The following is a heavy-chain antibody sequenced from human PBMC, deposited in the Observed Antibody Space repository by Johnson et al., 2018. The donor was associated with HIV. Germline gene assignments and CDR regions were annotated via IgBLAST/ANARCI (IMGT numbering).Heavy chain of an antibody. J-gene: IGHJ3*02. D-gene: IGHD4-23*01. V-gene: IGHV3-53*01. CDR1: GFTVSSNY. CDR2: IYSGGRT. CDR3: ANVRWPDAFDI. Sequence: VQLMESGGGLIQSGGSLRLSCAASGFTVSSNYMSWVRQAPGKGLEWVSVIYSGGRTYYADSVKGRFTISRDNSKNTLYLQMNSLRAEDTAVYYCANVRWPDAFDIWGQGTMVIVSS.